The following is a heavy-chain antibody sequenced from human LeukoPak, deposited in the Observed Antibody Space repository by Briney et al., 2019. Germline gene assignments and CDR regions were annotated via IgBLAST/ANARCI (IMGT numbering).Heavy chain of an antibody. CDR3: AHGTMYQLDS. CDR1: GFTFSSHG. J-gene: IGHJ4*02. V-gene: IGHV3-23*01. D-gene: IGHD2-2*01. CDR2: IIGGAGST. Sequence: GGSLRLSCAASGFTFSSHGMSWVRQAPGKGLEWVSGIIGGAGSTYYADSVRGRFTISGDNSKNTLYLQMNSLRADDTAVYYCAHGTMYQLDSWGQGTLVTVSS.